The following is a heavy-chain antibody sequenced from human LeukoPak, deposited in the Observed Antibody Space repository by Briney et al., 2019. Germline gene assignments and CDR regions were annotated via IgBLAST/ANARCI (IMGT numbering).Heavy chain of an antibody. CDR2: IYSGGST. CDR1: GFTVSSNY. CDR3: ARDPPGIAASGTYY. Sequence: PGGSLRLSCAASGFTVSSNYMSWVRQAPGKGLEWVSVIYSGGSTYYADSVKGRFIISRDNSKNTLYLQMNSLRAEDTAVYYCARDPPGIAASGTYYWGQGTLVTVSS. J-gene: IGHJ4*02. D-gene: IGHD6-13*01. V-gene: IGHV3-53*01.